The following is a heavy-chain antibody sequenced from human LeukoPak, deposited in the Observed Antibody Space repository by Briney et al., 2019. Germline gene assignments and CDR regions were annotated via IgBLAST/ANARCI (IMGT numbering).Heavy chain of an antibody. D-gene: IGHD3-10*01. CDR1: GYTFTSYD. Sequence: GASVKVSCKASGYTFTSYDINWVRQATVQGLEWMGWMNPNSGNTGYAQKFQGRVTMTRNTSISTAYMELSSLRSEDTAVYYCARGPRGSGSYAYWGQGTLVTVSS. CDR2: MNPNSGNT. J-gene: IGHJ4*02. CDR3: ARGPRGSGSYAY. V-gene: IGHV1-8*01.